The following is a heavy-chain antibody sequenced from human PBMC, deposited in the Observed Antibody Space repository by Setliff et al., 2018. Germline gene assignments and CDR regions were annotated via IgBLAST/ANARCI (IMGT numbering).Heavy chain of an antibody. CDR1: GFTFSDYY. Sequence: RLSCAASGFTFSDYYMNWIRQAPGKGLEWVSYISRGGNTIYYADSVKGRFTISRDNAKNSLYLQMNSLRAEDTAVYYCARDLSRVLLWFGAGSWGQGTLVTVSS. V-gene: IGHV3-11*04. J-gene: IGHJ5*02. CDR3: ARDLSRVLLWFGAGS. CDR2: ISRGGNTI. D-gene: IGHD3-10*01.